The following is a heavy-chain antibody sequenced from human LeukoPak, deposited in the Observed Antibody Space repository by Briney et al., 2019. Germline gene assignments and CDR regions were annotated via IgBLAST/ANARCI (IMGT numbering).Heavy chain of an antibody. CDR2: FYSGGST. Sequence: GGSLRLSCAASGFTVSSNYMSWVRQAPGKGLEWVSVFYSGGSTYYGDSVQGRFTISRDNSKNTVHLQMNSLRAEDTAVYYCARGAGWNYFEYWGQGTLVTVSS. D-gene: IGHD6-19*01. V-gene: IGHV3-66*02. CDR1: GFTVSSNY. CDR3: ARGAGWNYFEY. J-gene: IGHJ4*02.